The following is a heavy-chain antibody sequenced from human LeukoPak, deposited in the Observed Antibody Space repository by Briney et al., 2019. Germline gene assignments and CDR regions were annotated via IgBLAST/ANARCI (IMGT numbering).Heavy chain of an antibody. V-gene: IGHV4-34*01. CDR2: INHSENT. D-gene: IGHD6-6*01. J-gene: IGHJ6*02. CDR3: ARVVEYSSSRDV. Sequence: SSETLSLTCAVYGGPFSGYYWSWIRQPPGKGLEWIGEINHSENTNYNPSLKSRVAVSVDTSKNQFSLKLTSVTAAGTAVYYCARVVEYSSSRDVWGQGTTVTVSS. CDR1: GGPFSGYY.